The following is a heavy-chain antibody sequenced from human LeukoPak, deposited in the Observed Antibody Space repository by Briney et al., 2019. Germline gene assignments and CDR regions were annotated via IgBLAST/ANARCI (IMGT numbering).Heavy chain of an antibody. CDR3: ARPIPPVAWTKETRYYMDV. J-gene: IGHJ6*03. D-gene: IGHD6-19*01. CDR1: GFTFSSYS. CDR2: ISSSSSYI. Sequence: PGGSLRLSCAASGFTFSSYSMNWVRQAPGKGLEWVSSISSSSSYIYYADSVKGRFTISRDNAKNSLYLQMNSLRAEDTAVYYCARPIPPVAWTKETRYYMDVWGKGTTVTVSS. V-gene: IGHV3-21*01.